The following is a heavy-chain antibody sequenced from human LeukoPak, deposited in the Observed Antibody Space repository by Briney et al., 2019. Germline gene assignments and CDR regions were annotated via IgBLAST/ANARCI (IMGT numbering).Heavy chain of an antibody. J-gene: IGHJ2*01. CDR3: ARRVVNNRNWYFNL. D-gene: IGHD4-23*01. CDR2: IYPGDSNT. CDR1: GYRFTNYW. Sequence: GESLTISCKGSGYRFTNYWIGWVCQMPGKGLEWMGIIYPGDSNTRYSPSFQGQVTISADKSINTACVQWSSLKASDTAMYYCARRVVNNRNWYFNLWGRGTLVTVSS. V-gene: IGHV5-51*01.